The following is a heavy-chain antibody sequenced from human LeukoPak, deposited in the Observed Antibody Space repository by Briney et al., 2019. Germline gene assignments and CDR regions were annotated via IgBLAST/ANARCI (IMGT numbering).Heavy chain of an antibody. CDR2: FDPEDGET. D-gene: IGHD3-22*01. CDR1: GYTLTELS. CDR3: ATRSPHYYYDSSGYEFDY. V-gene: IGHV1-24*01. Sequence: ASVKVSCKVSGYTLTELSMHWVRQAPRKGLEWMGGFDPEDGETIYAQKFQGRVTMTEDKSTDTAYMELSSLRSEDTAVYYCATRSPHYYYDSSGYEFDYWGQGTLVTVSS. J-gene: IGHJ4*02.